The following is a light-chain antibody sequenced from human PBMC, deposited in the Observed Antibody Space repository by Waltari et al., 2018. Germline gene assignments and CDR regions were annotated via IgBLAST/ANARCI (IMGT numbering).Light chain of an antibody. CDR2: EVN. V-gene: IGLV2-8*01. CDR3: NSYAGSNDVV. J-gene: IGLJ3*02. CDR1: SSDVGGYNI. Sequence: QSALTHPPPASGSPGQSVTISCTGTSSDVGGYNIVSWYQQHPGKAPKLMIYEVNKRPSGVPDRFAGSKSANTASLTVSGLQAEDEADYFCNSYAGSNDVVFGGGTMLTVL.